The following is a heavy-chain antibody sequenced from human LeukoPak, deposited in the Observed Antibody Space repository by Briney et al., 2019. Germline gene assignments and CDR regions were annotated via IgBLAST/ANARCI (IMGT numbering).Heavy chain of an antibody. Sequence: PSETLSLTCTVSGGSISSGGYYWSWIRQHPGKGLEWIGYIYYSGSTYYNPSLKSRVTISVDTSKNQFSLKLSSVTAADTAVYYCARGPVVRGVIIRRGWFDPWGQGTLVTVSS. CDR3: ARGPVVRGVIIRRGWFDP. D-gene: IGHD3-10*01. CDR2: IYYSGST. CDR1: GGSISSGGYY. J-gene: IGHJ5*02. V-gene: IGHV4-31*03.